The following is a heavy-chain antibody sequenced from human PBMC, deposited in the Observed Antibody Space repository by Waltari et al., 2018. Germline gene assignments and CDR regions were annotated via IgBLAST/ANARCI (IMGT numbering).Heavy chain of an antibody. CDR1: GFTFSAYD. Sequence: EVQLVESGGGLVRPGDSLIVYCAASGFTFSAYDFSWVRQAPGRGLEWVSSIASNGHTSYADSVKGRFIISRDNARDSLYLQMNSLRAEDTAVYYCTRDSRQIVVVAATVSDIWGQGSMVTVSS. J-gene: IGHJ3*02. CDR3: TRDSRQIVVVAATVSDI. V-gene: IGHV3-21*06. D-gene: IGHD2-21*02. CDR2: IASNGHT.